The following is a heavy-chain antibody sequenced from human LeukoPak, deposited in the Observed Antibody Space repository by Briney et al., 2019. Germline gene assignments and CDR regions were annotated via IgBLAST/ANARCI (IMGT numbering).Heavy chain of an antibody. CDR1: GFTFNNYE. CDR2: ISSSSSSI. V-gene: IGHV3-48*03. Sequence: GGSLRLSCAASGFTFNNYEMNWVRHAPGKGLEWVSDISSSSSSIDYADSVKGRFTISRDNAKNSLYLQMNSLRAEDTAVYYCAELGIPMIGVVWGKGTPVTISS. D-gene: IGHD3-10*02. J-gene: IGHJ6*04. CDR3: AELGIPMIGVV.